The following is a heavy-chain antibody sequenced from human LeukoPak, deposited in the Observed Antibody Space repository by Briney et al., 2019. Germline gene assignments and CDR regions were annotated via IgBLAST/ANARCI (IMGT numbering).Heavy chain of an antibody. D-gene: IGHD1-26*01. V-gene: IGHV3-23*01. CDR1: GFTFSNSA. CDR3: AKGGSYAPLEY. J-gene: IGHJ4*02. CDR2: ISTSGSDT. Sequence: GGSLRLSCAASGFTFSNSAMTWVRQAPGKGLEWVSAISTSGSDTIYTDSVKDRFTISRDNSKNTLYLQMNSLRAEDTAVYYCAKGGSYAPLEYWGQGTLVTVSS.